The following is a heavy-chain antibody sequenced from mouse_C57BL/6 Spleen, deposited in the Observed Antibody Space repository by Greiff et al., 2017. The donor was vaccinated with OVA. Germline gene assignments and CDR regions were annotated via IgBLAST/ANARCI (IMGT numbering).Heavy chain of an antibody. D-gene: IGHD1-1*01. CDR1: GYAFSSSW. CDR3: APHYDGSSPFAY. V-gene: IGHV1-82*01. CDR2: IYPGDGDT. J-gene: IGHJ3*01. Sequence: QVQLKQSGPELVKPGASVKISCKASGYAFSSSWMNWVKQRPGKGLEWIGRIYPGDGDTNYNGKFKGKATLTADKSSSTAYMQLSSLTSEDSAVYFCAPHYDGSSPFAYWGQGTLVTVSA.